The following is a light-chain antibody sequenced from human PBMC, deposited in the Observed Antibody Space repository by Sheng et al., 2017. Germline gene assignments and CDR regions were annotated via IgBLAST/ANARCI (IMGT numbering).Light chain of an antibody. CDR3: QQYNQWPSIT. Sequence: EIVMTQSPVSLSVSPGERATLSCRASQNINNNLAWYQQKPGQAPRLLIYRASTRATGVTVRFSGSGSGTEFTLTISSLQSEDFAVYYCQQYNQWPSITFGQGTRLEIK. J-gene: IGKJ5*01. CDR2: RAS. V-gene: IGKV3-15*01. CDR1: QNINNN.